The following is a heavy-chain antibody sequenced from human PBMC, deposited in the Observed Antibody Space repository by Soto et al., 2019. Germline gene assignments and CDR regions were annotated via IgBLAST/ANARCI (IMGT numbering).Heavy chain of an antibody. Sequence: ASVKVSCKASGYTFTGYYMHWVRQAPGQGLEWMGWINPNSGGTNYAQKFQGRVTITADESTSTVYMELSSLTSEDTAVYYCAREGLVLVPSTVNSDYYYYAMDVWGQGTTVTVSS. CDR3: AREGLVLVPSTVNSDYYYYAMDV. CDR1: GYTFTGYY. J-gene: IGHJ6*02. D-gene: IGHD2-2*01. V-gene: IGHV1-2*02. CDR2: INPNSGGT.